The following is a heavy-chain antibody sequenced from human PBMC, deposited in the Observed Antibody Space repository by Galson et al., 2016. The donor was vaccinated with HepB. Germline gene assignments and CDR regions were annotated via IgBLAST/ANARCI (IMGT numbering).Heavy chain of an antibody. CDR3: ARENWGTFDW. CDR1: GFSFSVYY. D-gene: IGHD3-16*01. V-gene: IGHV3-11*06. J-gene: IGHJ4*02. CDR2: ISGGSTYT. Sequence: SLRLSCAASGFSFSVYYMARIRQAPGKGLEWVSSISGGSTYTHYADSVKGRFTIYRDDARNSPFLQVNGLTAEDAAVYYCARENWGTFDWWGQGTPVTVSS.